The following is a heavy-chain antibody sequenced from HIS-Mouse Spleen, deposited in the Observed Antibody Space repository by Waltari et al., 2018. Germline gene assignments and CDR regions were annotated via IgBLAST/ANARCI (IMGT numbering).Heavy chain of an antibody. CDR1: GFTFSSYS. Sequence: EVQLVESGGGLVKPGGSLRLSCAASGFTFSSYSMNWVRQAPGKGLEWVSSISSSSSYIYYADSVKGRFTISRDNAKNSLYQQMNSLRAEDTAVYYCASLYYDILTGYYRDYWGQGTLVTVSS. V-gene: IGHV3-21*01. CDR3: ASLYYDILTGYYRDY. CDR2: ISSSSSYI. D-gene: IGHD3-9*01. J-gene: IGHJ4*02.